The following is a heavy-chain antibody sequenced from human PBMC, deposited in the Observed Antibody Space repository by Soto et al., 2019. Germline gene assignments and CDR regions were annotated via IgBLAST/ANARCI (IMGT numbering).Heavy chain of an antibody. V-gene: IGHV3-30-3*01. CDR3: ARVGSGYSSSWYNAFDI. CDR2: ISYDGNNK. J-gene: IGHJ3*02. D-gene: IGHD6-13*01. CDR1: GFTFSSNA. Sequence: QVQLVESGGGVVQPGRSLRLSCAASGFTFSSNAMHWVRQAPGKGLEWVAVISYDGNNKYYADSVKGRFTISRDNSKNTLFLQMNSLRADDTAVYYCARVGSGYSSSWYNAFDIWGQGTMVTVSS.